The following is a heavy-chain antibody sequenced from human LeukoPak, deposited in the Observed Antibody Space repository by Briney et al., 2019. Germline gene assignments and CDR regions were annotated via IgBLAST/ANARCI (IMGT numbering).Heavy chain of an antibody. CDR3: AREWNPDYGEPH. CDR1: GGSFSGYY. J-gene: IGHJ4*02. V-gene: IGHV4-34*01. CDR2: INHSGST. D-gene: IGHD4-17*01. Sequence: SETLSLTXAVYGGSFSGYYWSWIRQPPGKGLEWIGEINHSGSTNYNPSLKSRVTISVDTSKNQFSLKLSSVTAADTAVYYCAREWNPDYGEPHWGQGTLVTVSS.